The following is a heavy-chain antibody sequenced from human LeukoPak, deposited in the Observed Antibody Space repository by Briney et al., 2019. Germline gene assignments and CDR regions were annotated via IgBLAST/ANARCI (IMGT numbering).Heavy chain of an antibody. CDR3: ARDHNWGNEVDY. D-gene: IGHD7-27*01. V-gene: IGHV3-33*01. CDR2: IWYDGSNK. Sequence: PGRSLRLSCAASGFTFSTYGMHWVRRAPGKGLEWVAVIWYDGSNKYYADSVKGRFTISRDNSKNTLYLQMNSLRAEDTAVYYCARDHNWGNEVDYWGQGTLVTVSS. J-gene: IGHJ4*02. CDR1: GFTFSTYG.